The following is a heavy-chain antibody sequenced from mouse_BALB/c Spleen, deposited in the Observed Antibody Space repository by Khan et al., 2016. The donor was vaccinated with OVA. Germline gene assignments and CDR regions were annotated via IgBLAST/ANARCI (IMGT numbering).Heavy chain of an antibody. D-gene: IGHD2-3*01. CDR2: ISYSGST. V-gene: IGHV3-2*02. CDR3: ARRGDGYYGAMDY. Sequence: EVQLQESGPGLVKPSQSLSLTCTVTGYSITSDYAWNWIRQFPGNKLEWMGYISYSGSTSYHPSLKSRISITRDTSTNQFFLQLNSVTTEDTATYDCARRGDGYYGAMDYGGQGTSVTGSA. J-gene: IGHJ4*01. CDR1: GYSITSDYA.